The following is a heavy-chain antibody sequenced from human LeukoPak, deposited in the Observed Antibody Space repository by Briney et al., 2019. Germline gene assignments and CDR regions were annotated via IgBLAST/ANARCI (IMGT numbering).Heavy chain of an antibody. V-gene: IGHV3-66*01. J-gene: IGHJ1*01. Sequence: GGSLRLSCAASGFTVSSNYMSWVRQAPGKGLEWVSVIYSGGSTYYADSVKGRFTISRDNSKNTLYLQMNSLRAEDTAVYYCARDVGDGYNSKSRAEYFQHWGQGTLVTVSS. CDR1: GFTVSSNY. D-gene: IGHD5-24*01. CDR3: ARDVGDGYNSKSRAEYFQH. CDR2: IYSGGST.